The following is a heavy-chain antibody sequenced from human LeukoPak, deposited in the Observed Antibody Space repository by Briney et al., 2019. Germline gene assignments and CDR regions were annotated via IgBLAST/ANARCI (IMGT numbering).Heavy chain of an antibody. Sequence: GGSLRLSCAASGFTFSSYSMNWVRQAPGKGLEWVSSIGSSSSYIYYADSVKGRFTISRDNAKNSLYLQMNSLRAEDTAVYYCAKGYYYGSGSYYPFDVWGQGTTVTVSS. J-gene: IGHJ6*02. CDR2: IGSSSSYI. D-gene: IGHD3-10*01. V-gene: IGHV3-21*04. CDR1: GFTFSSYS. CDR3: AKGYYYGSGSYYPFDV.